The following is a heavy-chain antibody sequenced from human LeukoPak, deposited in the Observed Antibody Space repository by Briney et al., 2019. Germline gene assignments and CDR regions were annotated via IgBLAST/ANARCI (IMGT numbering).Heavy chain of an antibody. CDR1: GFTFSTYG. V-gene: IGHV3-30*18. CDR3: AKPRTEGYDIWYYFDY. D-gene: IGHD3-9*01. J-gene: IGHJ4*02. CDR2: ISYDGSNK. Sequence: PERSLRLSCAASGFTFSTYGMQWVRQAPDKGLERVAVISYDGSNKYYADSVKGRFTISRDNSKNTLYLQMNSLRAEDTAVYYCAKPRTEGYDIWYYFDYWGQGTLVTVSS.